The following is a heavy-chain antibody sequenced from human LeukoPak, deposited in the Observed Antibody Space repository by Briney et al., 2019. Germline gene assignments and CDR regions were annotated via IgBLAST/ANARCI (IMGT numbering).Heavy chain of an antibody. J-gene: IGHJ4*02. V-gene: IGHV3-23*01. D-gene: IGHD2-21*02. CDR2: ISGSGGST. CDR3: ATTCGGDCYSLDY. CDR1: GFTFSSYA. Sequence: GGSLRLSCAASGFTFSSYAMSWVRQAPGKGLEWVSAISGSGGSTYYADSVKGRFAISRDNSKNTLYLQMNSLRADDTAVYYCATTCGGDCYSLDYWGQGTLVTVSS.